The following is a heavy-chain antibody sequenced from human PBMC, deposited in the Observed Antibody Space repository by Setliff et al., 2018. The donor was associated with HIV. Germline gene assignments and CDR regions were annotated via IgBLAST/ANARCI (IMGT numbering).Heavy chain of an antibody. CDR1: GDSISSSGPGYY. CDR2: VYYSGST. J-gene: IGHJ4*02. V-gene: IGHV4-39*01. D-gene: IGHD3-3*01. Sequence: SETLSLTCTVSGDSISSSGPGYYWGWVRQPPGGGLEWIGSVYYSGSTHYNPSLRSRVSISVDASKNQVSLRLTPVTAADTAVYFCARTQPDTIFGVVIFDHWGQGKMVTVSS. CDR3: ARTQPDTIFGVVIFDH.